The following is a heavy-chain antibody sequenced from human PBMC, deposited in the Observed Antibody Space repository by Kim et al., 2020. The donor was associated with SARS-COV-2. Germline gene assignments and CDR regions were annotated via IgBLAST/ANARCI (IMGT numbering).Heavy chain of an antibody. Sequence: ADSVKGRFTISRDNAKNSLYLQMNSLRAEDTALYYCANLIAAAGLYAFDIWGQGTMATVSS. V-gene: IGHV3-9*01. CDR3: ANLIAAAGLYAFDI. D-gene: IGHD6-13*01. J-gene: IGHJ3*02.